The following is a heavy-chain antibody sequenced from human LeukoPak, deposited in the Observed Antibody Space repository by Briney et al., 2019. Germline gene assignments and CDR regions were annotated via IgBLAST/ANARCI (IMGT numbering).Heavy chain of an antibody. V-gene: IGHV3-7*01. CDR1: GFTLSTYW. D-gene: IGHD3-10*01. CDR3: ARRRYGTGMDV. J-gene: IGHJ6*02. Sequence: GGSLRLSCVASGFTLSTYWMSWVRQAPGKGLEWVANIKQDGSQKYYVDPVKGRFTISRDNAKNSLYLQMNSLRAEDTGLYYCARRRYGTGMDVWGQGTTVTVSS. CDR2: IKQDGSQK.